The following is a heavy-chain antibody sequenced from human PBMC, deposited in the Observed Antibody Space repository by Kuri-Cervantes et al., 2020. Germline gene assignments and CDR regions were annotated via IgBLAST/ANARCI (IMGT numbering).Heavy chain of an antibody. V-gene: IGHV3-53*01. CDR2: IYSGGDT. CDR3: ARLLYFDQ. J-gene: IGHJ4*02. CDR1: GFTFSSYS. Sequence: GGSLRLSCAASGFTFSSYSMNWVRQAPGKGLEWVSVIYSGGDTYYAESVKGRFTISRDDSKNTLYLQMNSLRAEDTAVYYCARLLYFDQWGQGTLVTVSS.